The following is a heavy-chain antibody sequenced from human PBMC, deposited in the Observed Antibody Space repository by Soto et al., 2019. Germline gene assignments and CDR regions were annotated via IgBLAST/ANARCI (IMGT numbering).Heavy chain of an antibody. Sequence: EVQLVESGGGLVQPGGSLKLSCEASGFTFSDSALHWVRQAPGKGLEWVGRVRTKGNHYATTYAASVRGRFTVSRDDSKNTAYLQMSSLKTEDTALYYCTSNSGWYFDYWGQGTLVTVSS. CDR2: VRTKGNHYAT. CDR1: GFTFSDSA. J-gene: IGHJ4*02. CDR3: TSNSGWYFDY. D-gene: IGHD6-19*01. V-gene: IGHV3-73*01.